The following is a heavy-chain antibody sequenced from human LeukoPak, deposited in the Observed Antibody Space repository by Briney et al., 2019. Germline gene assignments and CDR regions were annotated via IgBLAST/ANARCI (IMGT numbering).Heavy chain of an antibody. CDR1: GFTFSSYA. Sequence: GRSLRLSCAASGFTFSSYAMHWVRQAPGKGLEWVAVISYDGSNKYYADSVKGRFTISRDNSKNTLYLQMNSLRAEDTAVYYCARETIAAAGSLVWGQGTLVTVSS. CDR2: ISYDGSNK. D-gene: IGHD6-13*01. CDR3: ARETIAAAGSLV. J-gene: IGHJ4*02. V-gene: IGHV3-30*04.